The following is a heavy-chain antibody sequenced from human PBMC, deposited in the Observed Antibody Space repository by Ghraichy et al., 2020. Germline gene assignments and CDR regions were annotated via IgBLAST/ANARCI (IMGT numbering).Heavy chain of an antibody. D-gene: IGHD2-21*02. Sequence: GGSLRLSCAASGFTFSSYAMSWVRQAPGKGLEWVSIISGSGGSAYYADSVKGRCSISRDNPKNTLYLQMNSLRAEDAALYYCVRIGGDFNHDYYYYGMDVWGQGTTVTVSS. V-gene: IGHV3-23*01. CDR2: ISGSGGSA. CDR1: GFTFSSYA. CDR3: VRIGGDFNHDYYYYGMDV. J-gene: IGHJ6*02.